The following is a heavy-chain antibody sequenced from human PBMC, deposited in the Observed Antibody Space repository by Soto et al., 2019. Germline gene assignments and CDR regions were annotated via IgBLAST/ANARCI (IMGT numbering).Heavy chain of an antibody. CDR2: ISGSGGST. Sequence: PGGSLRLSCAASGFTFSSYALSWVRHAPGKGLEWVSSISGSGGSTYYADSVKGRFTISRENSKNALYLQMNSLRAQDTAVYYCFCQADSSSSLGTEVLGQGTTVTVSS. CDR1: GFTFSSYA. J-gene: IGHJ6*02. D-gene: IGHD6-6*01. V-gene: IGHV3-23*01. CDR3: FCQADSSSSLGTEV.